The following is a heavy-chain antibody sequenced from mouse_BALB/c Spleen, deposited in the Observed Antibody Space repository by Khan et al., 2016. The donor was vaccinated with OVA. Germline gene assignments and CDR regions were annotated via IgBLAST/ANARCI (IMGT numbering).Heavy chain of an antibody. CDR2: ISSGGSYT. Sequence: EVELVESGGGSVKPGGSLKLSCAASGFTFSSYAMSWVRQTPEKRLEWVATISSGGSYTSYPDSVTGRFTISRDNAKNTLYLPMSSLRSEDTAMYYCARQKYGNQLPYYAMDYWGQGISVTVSS. CDR3: ARQKYGNQLPYYAMDY. V-gene: IGHV5-9-3*01. D-gene: IGHD2-10*02. J-gene: IGHJ4*01. CDR1: GFTFSSYA.